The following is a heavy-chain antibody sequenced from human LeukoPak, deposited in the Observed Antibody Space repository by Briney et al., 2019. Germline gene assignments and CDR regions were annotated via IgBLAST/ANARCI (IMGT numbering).Heavy chain of an antibody. D-gene: IGHD5-24*01. J-gene: IGHJ4*02. CDR3: ARDGDGYSFDN. Sequence: GGSLRLSCAASGFTFSSYGMHWVRQAPGKGLEWVSSITGSSTYIYYADSVKGRFTISRDNAKNSLYLQMNSLRAEDRAVYYCARDGDGYSFDNWGQGTLVTVSS. V-gene: IGHV3-21*06. CDR2: ITGSSTYI. CDR1: GFTFSSYG.